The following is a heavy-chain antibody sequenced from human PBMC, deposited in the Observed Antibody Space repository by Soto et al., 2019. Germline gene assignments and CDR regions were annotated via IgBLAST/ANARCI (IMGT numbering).Heavy chain of an antibody. Sequence: QVQLVQSGAEVKKPGSSVKVSCKASGGTFSSYTISWVRQAHGQGLEWMGRIIPILGIANYAQKCQGRVTITADKSPSTAYMELSSLRSEDTAVYYCARAFDGDYTYWGQGTLVTVSS. D-gene: IGHD4-17*01. CDR1: GGTFSSYT. V-gene: IGHV1-69*02. J-gene: IGHJ4*02. CDR3: ARAFDGDYTY. CDR2: IIPILGIA.